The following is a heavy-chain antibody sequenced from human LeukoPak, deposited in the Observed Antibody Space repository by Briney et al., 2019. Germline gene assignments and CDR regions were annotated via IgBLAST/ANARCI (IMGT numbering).Heavy chain of an antibody. CDR3: AKDRETSGWYYFDY. CDR2: ISGSGGST. D-gene: IGHD6-19*01. J-gene: IGHJ4*02. CDR1: GFTFSSYA. V-gene: IGHV3-23*01. Sequence: GGSLRLSCAASGFTFSSYAMSWVRQAPGKGPEWVSVISGSGGSTYYADSVKGRFTISRDNSKNTLYLQMNSLRAEDTAVYYCAKDRETSGWYYFDYWGQGTLVTVSS.